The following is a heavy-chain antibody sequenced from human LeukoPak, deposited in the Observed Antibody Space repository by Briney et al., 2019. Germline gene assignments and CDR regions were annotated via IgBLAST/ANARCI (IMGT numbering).Heavy chain of an antibody. CDR2: ISSSGSTI. Sequence: GGSLRLSCAASGFSFGSYIMNWVRQAPGKGLEWVSYISSSGSTIYYSDSAKGRFTISRDNAKNSLCLQMNSLRDEDTAVYYCARDLNLSYWGQGTLVTVSS. CDR1: GFSFGSYI. J-gene: IGHJ4*02. CDR3: ARDLNLSY. D-gene: IGHD2/OR15-2a*01. V-gene: IGHV3-48*02.